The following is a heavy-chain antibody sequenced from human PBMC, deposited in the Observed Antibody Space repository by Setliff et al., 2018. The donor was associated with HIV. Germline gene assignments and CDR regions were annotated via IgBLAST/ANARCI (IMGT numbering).Heavy chain of an antibody. CDR2: ISSSSDTI. CDR3: ARGVVVAAHNWFDP. J-gene: IGHJ5*02. D-gene: IGHD2-15*01. V-gene: IGHV3-48*01. Sequence: LRLSCAASGFTFSYYSMNWVRQAPGKGLEWVTYISSSSDTIYYADSVKGRFTISRDNAKSSLYLQMNSLRAEDTAIYYCARGVVVAAHNWFDPWGQGTLVTVS. CDR1: GFTFSYYS.